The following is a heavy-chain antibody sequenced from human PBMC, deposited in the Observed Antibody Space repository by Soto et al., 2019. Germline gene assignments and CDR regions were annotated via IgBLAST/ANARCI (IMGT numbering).Heavy chain of an antibody. CDR1: GVTFSDYY. D-gene: IGHD2-15*01. CDR2: ISSSGSNT. Sequence: QVQLVESGGGLVKPGGSLRLSCVASGVTFSDYYMTWIRQAPGKGLEWVSFISSSGSNTYYADSVKGRFTISRDNAKNSLYLQMHSLRAEDTAVHYCARDPRYCSGGNCYSDYFYYMDVWGKGTTVTVSS. V-gene: IGHV3-11*01. J-gene: IGHJ6*03. CDR3: ARDPRYCSGGNCYSDYFYYMDV.